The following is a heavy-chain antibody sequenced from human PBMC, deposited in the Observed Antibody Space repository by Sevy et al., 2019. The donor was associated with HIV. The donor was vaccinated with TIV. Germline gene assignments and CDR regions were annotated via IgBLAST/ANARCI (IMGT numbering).Heavy chain of an antibody. J-gene: IGHJ4*02. V-gene: IGHV3-30-3*01. CDR2: ISYDGSNK. Sequence: GGCLRLSCAASGFTFSSYAMHWVRQAPGKGLEWVAVISYDGSNKYYADSVKGRFTISRDNSKNTLYLQMNSLRAEDTAVYYCAREYSYGRYFDYWGQGTLVTVSS. CDR3: AREYSYGRYFDY. D-gene: IGHD5-18*01. CDR1: GFTFSSYA.